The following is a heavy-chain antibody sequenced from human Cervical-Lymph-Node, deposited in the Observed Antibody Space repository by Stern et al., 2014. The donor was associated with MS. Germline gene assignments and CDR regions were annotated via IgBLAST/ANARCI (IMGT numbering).Heavy chain of an antibody. J-gene: IGHJ5*02. CDR2: IYYSGTH. CDR1: GGSISSSSYY. CDR3: ARRVDTHPLRLAINWFDP. D-gene: IGHD5-18*01. V-gene: IGHV4-39*01. Sequence: VQLEESGPGLVKPSETLSLTCTVSGGSISSSSYYWGWSRQPPGKGLEWIGSIYYSGTHSYNPSLRSRVTISADPSKNHFALNLSSVTAADTAVYYCARRVDTHPLRLAINWFDPWGQGTLVTVSS.